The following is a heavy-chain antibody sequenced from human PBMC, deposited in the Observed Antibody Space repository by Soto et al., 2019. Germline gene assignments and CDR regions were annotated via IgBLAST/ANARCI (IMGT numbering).Heavy chain of an antibody. J-gene: IGHJ6*02. V-gene: IGHV3-30*18. CDR3: ANGKDGVSYYYGMDV. CDR2: ISFDGSER. D-gene: IGHD4-17*01. Sequence: QVQLVESGGGVVQPGTSLRLSCVVSGLTFRDSGMHWVRQAPGKGLEWVAVISFDGSERHYRDSVKGRFSISRDNSRNTLYLQMNSLIGDDAAVYYCANGKDGVSYYYGMDVWGQGSTVTVSS. CDR1: GLTFRDSG.